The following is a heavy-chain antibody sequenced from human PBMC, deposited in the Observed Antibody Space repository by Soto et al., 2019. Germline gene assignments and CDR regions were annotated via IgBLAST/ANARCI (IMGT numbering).Heavy chain of an antibody. Sequence: SETLSLTCTVSGGSISSGGYYWSWIRQHPGKGLEWIGYIYYSGSTYYNPSLKSRVTISVGTSKNQFSLKLSSVTAADTAVYYCARVGTAAVGMDVWGQGTTVTVSS. CDR1: GGSISSGGYY. J-gene: IGHJ6*02. CDR3: ARVGTAAVGMDV. CDR2: IYYSGST. D-gene: IGHD6-13*01. V-gene: IGHV4-31*03.